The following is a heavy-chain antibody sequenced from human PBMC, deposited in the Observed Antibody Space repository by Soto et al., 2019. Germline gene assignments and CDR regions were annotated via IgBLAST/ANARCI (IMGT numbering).Heavy chain of an antibody. D-gene: IGHD6-19*01. Sequence: EVQLLESGGGLVQPGGSLRLSCAASGFTFSSYAMSWVRQAPGKGLEWVSAISGSGGSTYYADSVKGRFTTSRDNSNNTLYLQMNSLRAEDTAVYYCAKDRRYSSGWYDPRPIYYYGMDVWGQGTTVTVSS. J-gene: IGHJ6*02. CDR2: ISGSGGST. CDR1: GFTFSSYA. CDR3: AKDRRYSSGWYDPRPIYYYGMDV. V-gene: IGHV3-23*01.